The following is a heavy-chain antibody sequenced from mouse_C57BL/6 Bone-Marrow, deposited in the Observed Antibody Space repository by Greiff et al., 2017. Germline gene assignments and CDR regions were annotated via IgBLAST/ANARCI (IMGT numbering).Heavy chain of an antibody. CDR2: ILPGSGST. CDR1: GYTFTGYW. J-gene: IGHJ1*03. V-gene: IGHV1-9*01. Sequence: QVQLQQSGAELMKPGASVKLSCKATGYTFTGYWIEWVKQRPGHGLEWIGEILPGSGSTNYNEKFKGKATFTAATSSNTAYMPLSSLTTEDSAIYYCEREKGLLRYFDVWGTGTTVTVSS. D-gene: IGHD2-3*01. CDR3: EREKGLLRYFDV.